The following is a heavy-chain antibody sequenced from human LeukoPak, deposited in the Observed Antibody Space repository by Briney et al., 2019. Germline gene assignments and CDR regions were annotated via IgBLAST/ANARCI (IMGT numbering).Heavy chain of an antibody. CDR1: GGSISSSSYY. J-gene: IGHJ4*02. CDR3: AREGSSSWYDRVDY. V-gene: IGHV4-39*01. Sequence: SETLSLTCTVSGGSISSSSYYWGWIRQPPGKGLEWIGSIYYSGSTYYNPSLKSRVTISVDTSKNQFSLKLSSVTAADTAVYYCAREGSSSWYDRVDYWGQGTLVTVSS. D-gene: IGHD6-13*01. CDR2: IYYSGST.